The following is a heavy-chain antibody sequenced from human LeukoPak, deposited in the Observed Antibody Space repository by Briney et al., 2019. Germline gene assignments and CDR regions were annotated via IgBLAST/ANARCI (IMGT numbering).Heavy chain of an antibody. CDR1: GYSFTTYW. J-gene: IGHJ1*01. D-gene: IGHD3-22*01. V-gene: IGHV5-51*01. CDR2: IYPGDSDT. CDR3: ARSRYDSSGYHFQH. Sequence: GESLKISCKASGYSFTTYWIAWVRQMPGKGLEWMAIIYPGDSDTRYSPSFQGQVTISADKSISTAYLQWSSLKASDTAMYYCARSRYDSSGYHFQHWGRAPWSPSPQ.